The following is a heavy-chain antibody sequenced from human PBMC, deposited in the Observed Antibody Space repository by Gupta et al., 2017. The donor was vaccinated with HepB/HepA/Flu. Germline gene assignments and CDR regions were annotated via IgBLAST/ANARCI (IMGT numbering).Heavy chain of an antibody. Sequence: QVQLVESGGGVVQPGRSLRLSCASSGFTFSSYAMHWVRQAPGKGLGWVAVISYDGSNKYYADSVKGRFTISRENSKNTLYLQMNSLRAEDTAVYYCARSPTPDFWSAWGWFDPWGQGTLVTVSS. D-gene: IGHD3-3*01. CDR3: ARSPTPDFWSAWGWFDP. CDR1: GFTFSSYA. CDR2: ISYDGSNK. J-gene: IGHJ5*02. V-gene: IGHV3-30-3*01.